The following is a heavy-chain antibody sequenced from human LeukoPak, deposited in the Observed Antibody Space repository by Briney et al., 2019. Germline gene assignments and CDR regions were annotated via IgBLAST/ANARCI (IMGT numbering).Heavy chain of an antibody. Sequence: ASVKVSCKASGYTFTGYYMHWVRQAPGQGLEWMGWINPNSGGTNYAQKFQGRVTMTRDTSISTAYMELSRLRSDDTAVYYCARETHTFRIAVAGTFNYWGQGTLVTVSS. CDR3: ARETHTFRIAVAGTFNY. CDR2: INPNSGGT. CDR1: GYTFTGYY. D-gene: IGHD6-19*01. V-gene: IGHV1-2*02. J-gene: IGHJ4*02.